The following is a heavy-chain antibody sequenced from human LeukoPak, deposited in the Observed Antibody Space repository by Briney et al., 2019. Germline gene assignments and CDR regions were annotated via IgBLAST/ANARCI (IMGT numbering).Heavy chain of an antibody. J-gene: IGHJ1*01. CDR3: AKGWDYYDSSGYYSAAEYFQH. V-gene: IGHV3-30*02. CDR2: IRYDGSNK. CDR1: GFTFSSYG. Sequence: GGSLRLSCAASGFTFSSYGMHWVRQAPGKGLEWVAFIRYDGSNKYYADSVKGRFTISRDNSKNTLYLQMNSLRAEDTAVYYCAKGWDYYDSSGYYSAAEYFQHWGQGTLVTVSS. D-gene: IGHD3-22*01.